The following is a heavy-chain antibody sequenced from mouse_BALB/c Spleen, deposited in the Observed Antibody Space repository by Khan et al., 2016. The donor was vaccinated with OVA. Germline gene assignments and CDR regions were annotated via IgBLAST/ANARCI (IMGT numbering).Heavy chain of an antibody. CDR1: GFSLTNYS. CDR2: IWSAGST. V-gene: IGHV2-2*02. CDR3: ARRGYDYGRGALFAY. J-gene: IGHJ3*01. Sequence: VELVESGPGLVQPSQSLSITCTVSGFSLTNYSVHWVRQSPGKGLEWLGVIWSAGSTDYNAAFISRLTIRKDNSRSQVFFKMNILQPNDTAIYYCARRGYDYGRGALFAYWGQGTLVTVSA. D-gene: IGHD2-4*01.